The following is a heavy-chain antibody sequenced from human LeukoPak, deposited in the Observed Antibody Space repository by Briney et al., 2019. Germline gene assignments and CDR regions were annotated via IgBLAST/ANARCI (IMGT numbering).Heavy chain of an antibody. CDR2: ISAYNGNT. CDR3: ARDLNSGYCSSTSCYPWGYYYYYYMDV. CDR1: GYTFTSYG. J-gene: IGHJ6*03. Sequence: ASVKVSCKASGYTFTSYGISWVRQAPGQGLEWIGWISAYNGNTNYAQKLQGRVTMTTDTSTSTAYMELRSLRSDDTAVYYCARDLNSGYCSSTSCYPWGYYYYYYMDVWGKGTTVTVSS. D-gene: IGHD2-2*01. V-gene: IGHV1-18*01.